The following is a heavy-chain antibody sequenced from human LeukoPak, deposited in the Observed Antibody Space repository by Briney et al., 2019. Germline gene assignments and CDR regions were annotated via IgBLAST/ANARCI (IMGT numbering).Heavy chain of an antibody. J-gene: IGHJ4*02. V-gene: IGHV3-23*01. CDR2: ISTSGDRT. D-gene: IGHD1-14*01. CDR1: GFTFNRYA. Sequence: GGSLRLSCAASGFTFNRYAMSWVRQAPGKGLEWVSGISTSGDRTYYADSVKGRFTISRDNSKNTLYLQMNSLRAEDTAEYYCARSAVGTSCCTAVDYWGQGTLVTVSS. CDR3: ARSAVGTSCCTAVDY.